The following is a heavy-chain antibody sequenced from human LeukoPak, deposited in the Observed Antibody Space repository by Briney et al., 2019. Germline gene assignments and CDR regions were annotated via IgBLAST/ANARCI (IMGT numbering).Heavy chain of an antibody. CDR2: IKQDGSDI. CDR1: GFSFSTYW. V-gene: IGHV3-7*01. Sequence: PGESLRLSCAASGFSFSTYWMGWVRQAPGKGLEWVANIKQDGSDIYYVDSVKGRFIISRDNAKNSLYLQMSSLRAEDTAVYYCTRGGRLHPQSRYWGQGTLVTVSS. D-gene: IGHD3-16*01. J-gene: IGHJ4*02. CDR3: TRGGRLHPQSRY.